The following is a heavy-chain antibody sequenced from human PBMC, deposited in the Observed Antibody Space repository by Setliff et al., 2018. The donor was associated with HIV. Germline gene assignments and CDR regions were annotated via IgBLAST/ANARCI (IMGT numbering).Heavy chain of an antibody. CDR2: IYYSGST. J-gene: IGHJ4*02. CDR1: GGSISSHY. V-gene: IGHV4-59*11. Sequence: LSLTCTVSGGSISSHYWSWIRQPPGKGPEWIGYIYYSGSTNYNPSLKSRVTISVDTSKNQFSLKVNSVTAADTAMYFCARESPDGLDYWGQGTLVTVSS. D-gene: IGHD2-8*01. CDR3: ARESPDGLDY.